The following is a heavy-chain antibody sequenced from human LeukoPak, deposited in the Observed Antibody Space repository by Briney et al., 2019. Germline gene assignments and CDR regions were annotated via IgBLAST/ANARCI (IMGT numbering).Heavy chain of an antibody. J-gene: IGHJ4*02. CDR3: ARGGFAYYYDSSGYYYFDY. CDR2: ISHSGST. V-gene: IGHV4-34*01. CDR1: GGSFSGYY. D-gene: IGHD3-22*01. Sequence: SETLSLTCAVYGGSFSGYYWSWIRQPPGKGLEWIGEISHSGSTNYNPSLKSRVTISVDTSKNQFSLKLSSVTAADTAVYYCARGGFAYYYDSSGYYYFDYWGQGTLVTVSS.